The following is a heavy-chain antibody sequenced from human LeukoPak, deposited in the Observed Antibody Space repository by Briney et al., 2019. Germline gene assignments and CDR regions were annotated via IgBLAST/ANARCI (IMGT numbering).Heavy chain of an antibody. V-gene: IGHV3-30-3*01. Sequence: GGSLRLSCAASGFTFSSYAMHWVRQAPGKGLEWVAVISYDGSNKYYADSVKGRFTISRDNAKSSLYLQMNSLRAEDTAVYYCARDLNASYDFWSGYPYYYYYYGMDVWGQGTTVTVSS. D-gene: IGHD3-3*01. CDR2: ISYDGSNK. J-gene: IGHJ6*02. CDR3: ARDLNASYDFWSGYPYYYYYYGMDV. CDR1: GFTFSSYA.